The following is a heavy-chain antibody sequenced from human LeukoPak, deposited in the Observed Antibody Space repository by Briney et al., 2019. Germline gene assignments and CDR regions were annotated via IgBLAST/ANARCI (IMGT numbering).Heavy chain of an antibody. V-gene: IGHV1-18*01. Sequence: ASVKVSCKASGYTFSSYGISWVRQASGQGPEWMGWISGYNGNTEYAQKFQGRVTMTTDTPTSTAYMELRSLRSDDTAVYYCAMGGIAAAGTGDYWGQGTLVTVSS. CDR3: AMGGIAAAGTGDY. J-gene: IGHJ4*02. CDR1: GYTFSSYG. D-gene: IGHD6-13*01. CDR2: ISGYNGNT.